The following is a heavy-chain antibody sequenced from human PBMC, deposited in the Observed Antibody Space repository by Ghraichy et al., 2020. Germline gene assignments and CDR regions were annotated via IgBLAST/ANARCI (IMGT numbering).Heavy chain of an antibody. CDR3: ARGGTYYDFWSGSYYYYGLDV. CDR2: IKQDGSEK. V-gene: IGHV3-7*01. J-gene: IGHJ6*01. CDR1: GFTFTSYW. D-gene: IGHD3-3*01. Sequence: GGSLRLSCAASGFTFTSYWMSWVRQAPGKGLEWVANIKQDGSEKYYVDSVKGRFTISRDNAKNSLYLQMNSLRAEDTAVYYCARGGTYYDFWSGSYYYYGLDVWGQGTTVTGSS.